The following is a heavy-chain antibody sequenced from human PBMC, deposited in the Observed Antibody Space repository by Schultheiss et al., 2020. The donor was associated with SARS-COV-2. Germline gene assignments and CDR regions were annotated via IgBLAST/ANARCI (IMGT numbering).Heavy chain of an antibody. CDR3: ARERSIGWFDP. CDR1: GGSFSGYY. Sequence: SETLSLTCAVYGGSFSGYYWSWIRQPPGKGLEWIGRIYTSGSTNYNPSLKSRVTISVDTSKNQFSLKLSSVTAADTAVYYCARERSIGWFDPWGQGTLVTVSS. J-gene: IGHJ5*02. V-gene: IGHV4-59*10. D-gene: IGHD6-25*01. CDR2: IYTSGST.